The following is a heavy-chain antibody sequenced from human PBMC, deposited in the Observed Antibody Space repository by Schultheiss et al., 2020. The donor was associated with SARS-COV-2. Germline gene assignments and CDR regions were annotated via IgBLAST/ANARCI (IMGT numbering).Heavy chain of an antibody. D-gene: IGHD4-23*01. CDR2: ISSTSSHI. V-gene: IGHV3-21*01. Sequence: GGSLRLSCAASGFSFSTYTMNWVRQAPGKGPEWVSSISSTSSHIYYADSVKGRFTISRDNAKNSLYLQMNSLRAEDTAVYYCARDPQVRWQAGYFDYWGQGTLVTVSS. J-gene: IGHJ4*02. CDR1: GFSFSTYT. CDR3: ARDPQVRWQAGYFDY.